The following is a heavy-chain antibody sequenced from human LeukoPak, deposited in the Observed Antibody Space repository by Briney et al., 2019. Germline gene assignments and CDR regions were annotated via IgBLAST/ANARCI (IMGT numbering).Heavy chain of an antibody. D-gene: IGHD4-17*01. V-gene: IGHV1-8*01. CDR3: ARGKLTHGDYVAVDF. CDR2: MNPKSANT. J-gene: IGHJ4*02. Sequence: ASVKVSCKASGYTFTAYDLNWVRHATGQGLESMGWMNPKSANTGYAQKFQGRVTMTRDTSINTAYMELSSLRSEDTAIYYCARGKLTHGDYVAVDFWGQGTLVTVSS. CDR1: GYTFTAYD.